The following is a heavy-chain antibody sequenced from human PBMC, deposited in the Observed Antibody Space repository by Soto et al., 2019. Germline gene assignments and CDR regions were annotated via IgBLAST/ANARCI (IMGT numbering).Heavy chain of an antibody. J-gene: IGHJ4*02. CDR1: GDSVSSDSVS. CDR2: TYYRSQWIT. V-gene: IGHV6-1*01. CDR3: ARKTIITAGGSFDY. Sequence: QVQLQQSGPGLVKPSQTLSLTCSISGDSVSSDSVSWNWIRQSPSRGLEWLGRTYYRSQWITDYAPSVKGPVAITRDTSKNHFSHQLNSVPPEDSAIYYCARKTIITAGGSFDYWGQGILVTVSS. D-gene: IGHD2-15*01.